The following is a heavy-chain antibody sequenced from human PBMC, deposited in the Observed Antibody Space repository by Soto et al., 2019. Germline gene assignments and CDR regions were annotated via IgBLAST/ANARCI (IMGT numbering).Heavy chain of an antibody. V-gene: IGHV4-59*08. CDR3: ARQASYFDY. CDR1: GGSMSSYY. CDR2: IYYSGRT. J-gene: IGHJ4*02. Sequence: SETLSLTCTVSGGSMSSYYWSWIRQPPGKGLEWIGYIYYSGRTNYNPSLKSRVTISVDTSKNQFSLKLSSVTAADTAVYYCARQASYFDYWGQGTLVTVSS.